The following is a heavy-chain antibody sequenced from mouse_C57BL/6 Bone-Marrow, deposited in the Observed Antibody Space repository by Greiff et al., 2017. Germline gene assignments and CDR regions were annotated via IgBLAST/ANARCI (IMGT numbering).Heavy chain of an antibody. V-gene: IGHV5-4*01. J-gene: IGHJ3*01. Sequence: EVLLLESGGGLVKPGASLKLSCAASGFTFSSYAMSWVRQTPEKRLEWVATISDGGSYTYYPDNVKGRFTISRDNAKNNPYLQLSHLKSEDTAMYSCARGRAGTGFAYWGQGTLVTVSA. CDR3: ARGRAGTGFAY. CDR1: GFTFSSYA. D-gene: IGHD4-1*01. CDR2: ISDGGSYT.